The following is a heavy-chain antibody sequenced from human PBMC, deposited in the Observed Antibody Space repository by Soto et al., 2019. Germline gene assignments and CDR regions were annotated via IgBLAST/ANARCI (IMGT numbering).Heavy chain of an antibody. J-gene: IGHJ4*02. Sequence: GGSLRLSCSASGFTFSSYAMHWVRQAPGKGLEYVSAISSNGGSTYYADSVKGRFTISRDNSKNTLYLQMSSLRAEDTAVYYCVKDRGDGYSYFDYWGQGTLVTVYS. D-gene: IGHD3-10*01. CDR1: GFTFSSYA. V-gene: IGHV3-64D*08. CDR2: ISSNGGST. CDR3: VKDRGDGYSYFDY.